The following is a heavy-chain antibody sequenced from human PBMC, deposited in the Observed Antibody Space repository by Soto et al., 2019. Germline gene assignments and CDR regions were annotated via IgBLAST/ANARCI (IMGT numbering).Heavy chain of an antibody. Sequence: SETLSLTCTVSGGSISSSSYYWGWIRQPPGKGLEWIGSMYYSGSTYYNPSLKSRVTISVDTSKNQFSLKLSSVTAADTAVYYCARQQTSGYYYDAFDIWGQGTMVTVSS. J-gene: IGHJ3*02. CDR3: ARQQTSGYYYDAFDI. V-gene: IGHV4-39*01. CDR2: MYYSGST. D-gene: IGHD3-3*01. CDR1: GGSISSSSYY.